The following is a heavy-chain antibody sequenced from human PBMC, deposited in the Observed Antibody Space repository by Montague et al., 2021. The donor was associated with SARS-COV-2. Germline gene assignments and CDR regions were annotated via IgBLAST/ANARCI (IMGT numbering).Heavy chain of an antibody. CDR3: ARDQFTPELLWFGELYQNGMDV. D-gene: IGHD3-10*01. Sequence: SLRLSCAASGFTFSSYGMHWVRQAPGKGLEWVAVIWYDGSNKYYADSVKGRFTISRDNSKNTLYLQMNSLRAEDTAVYYCARDQFTPELLWFGELYQNGMDVWGQGTTVTVSS. CDR2: IWYDGSNK. CDR1: GFTFSSYG. J-gene: IGHJ6*02. V-gene: IGHV3-33*01.